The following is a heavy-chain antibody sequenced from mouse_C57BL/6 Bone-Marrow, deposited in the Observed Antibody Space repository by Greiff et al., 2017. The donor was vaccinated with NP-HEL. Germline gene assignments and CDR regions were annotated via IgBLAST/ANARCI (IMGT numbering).Heavy chain of an antibody. J-gene: IGHJ2*01. V-gene: IGHV1-85*01. D-gene: IGHD1-1*01. CDR1: GYTFTSYD. CDR2: LYPRDGST. CDR3: ARESCITTVCPYYFDY. Sequence: VQLKESGPELVKPGASVKLSCKASGYTFTSYDINWVKQRPGQGLEWIGWLYPRDGSTKYNEKFKGKATLTVDTSSRTAYMGLHSLTSEDSAVYFCARESCITTVCPYYFDYWGQGTTLTVSS.